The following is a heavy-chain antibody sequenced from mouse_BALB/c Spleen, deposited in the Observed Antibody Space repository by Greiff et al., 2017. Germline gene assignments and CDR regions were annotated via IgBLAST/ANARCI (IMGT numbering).Heavy chain of an antibody. CDR3: TRSDDGYYNFDY. J-gene: IGHJ2*01. CDR2: IDPSDSYT. Sequence: VQLQQSGAELAKPGASVKMSCKASGYTFTSYWMHWVKQRPGQGLEWIGTIDPSDSYTSYNQKFKGKATLTVDTSSSTAYMQLSSLTSEDSAVYYCTRSDDGYYNFDYWGQGTTLTVSS. V-gene: IGHV1S127*01. CDR1: GYTFTSYW. D-gene: IGHD2-3*01.